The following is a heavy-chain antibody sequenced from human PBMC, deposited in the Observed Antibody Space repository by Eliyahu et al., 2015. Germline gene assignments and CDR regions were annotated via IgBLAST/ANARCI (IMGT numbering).Heavy chain of an antibody. CDR2: IDRHGRT. CDR3: GRVAYDYISGTYHYIDF. J-gene: IGHJ4*02. Sequence: QVQLQQWGTGLLKPSETLSLSCAVYXGAFIDYSWTWIRQAPGKAPEWIGEIDRHGRTDYNASLRGRATISVDTSKNHFFLRLTSMTAADTAVYYSGRVAYDYISGTYHYIDFWGRGTPVTVSS. V-gene: IGHV4-34*02. D-gene: IGHD3-16*01. CDR1: XGAFIDYS.